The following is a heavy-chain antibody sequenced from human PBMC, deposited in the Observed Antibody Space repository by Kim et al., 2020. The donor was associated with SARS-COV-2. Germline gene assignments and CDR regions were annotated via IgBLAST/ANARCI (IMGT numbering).Heavy chain of an antibody. CDR2: ISFSGST. D-gene: IGHD5-12*01. J-gene: IGHJ4*02. V-gene: IGHV4-31*03. CDR1: GDSISSAGYH. CDR3: ARTRGVDMVAPIGFDS. Sequence: SETLSLTCSVSGDSISSAGYHWNWIRQHPTKGLEWIGCISFSGSTDYSPTLESRLLISVDTSKNQFSLTLTSVTAADTAIYYCARTRGVDMVAPIGFDSWGPGILVTVSS.